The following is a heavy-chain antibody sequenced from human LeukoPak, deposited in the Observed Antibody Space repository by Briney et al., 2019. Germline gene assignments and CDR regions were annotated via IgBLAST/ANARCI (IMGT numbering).Heavy chain of an antibody. CDR3: ARGPQGGDALYYYYYGMDV. J-gene: IGHJ6*02. CDR1: GFTFSDYY. CDR2: ISGSGSTI. Sequence: GGSLRLSCAASGFTFSDYYMSWIRQAPGKGLEWVSYISGSGSTIYYADSVKGRFTISRDNAKNSLYLQMNSLRAEDTAVYCCARGPQGGDALYYYYYGMDVWGQGTTVTVSS. V-gene: IGHV3-11*01. D-gene: IGHD2-21*02.